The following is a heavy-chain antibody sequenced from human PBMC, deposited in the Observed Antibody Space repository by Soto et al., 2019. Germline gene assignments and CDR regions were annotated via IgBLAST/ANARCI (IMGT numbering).Heavy chain of an antibody. J-gene: IGHJ6*02. CDR3: ARDKDRQHLGGNYYYILDV. V-gene: IGHV1-69*12. CDR1: GGTFSNSA. CDR2: ILPIFRTP. Sequence: QVQLEQSGAEVKKPGSSVKVSCKASGGTFSNSAISWVRQAPGQGLAWMGGILPIFRTPDYAQRFQGRVTITADESTCTAYMELSGLRPDDPAVYYCARDKDRQHLGGNYYYILDVWGQGTTVTVSS.